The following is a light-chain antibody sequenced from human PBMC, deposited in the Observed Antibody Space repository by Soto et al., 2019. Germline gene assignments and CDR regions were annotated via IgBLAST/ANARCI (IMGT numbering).Light chain of an antibody. CDR3: QQFGDSQFT. J-gene: IGKJ3*01. V-gene: IGKV3-20*01. Sequence: EIVLTQSPGTLSLSPGERGTLSCRASQSVSSSYLAWFQQRPGQAHRLLIYSASSRATGIPDRFSGSGSGRDFTLTISRLEPEDSAVYYCQQFGDSQFTFGPGTKVDIK. CDR1: QSVSSSY. CDR2: SAS.